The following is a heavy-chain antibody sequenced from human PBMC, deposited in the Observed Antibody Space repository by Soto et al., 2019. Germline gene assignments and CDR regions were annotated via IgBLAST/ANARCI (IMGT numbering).Heavy chain of an antibody. D-gene: IGHD3-22*01. CDR1: GGSFSGYY. CDR2: INHSGST. CDR3: ARNMVIAYYYYYGMDV. Sequence: QVQLQQWGAGLLKPSETLSLTCAVYGGSFSGYYWSWIRQPPGKGLEWIGEINHSGSTNYNPSLKSRVTISVDTSKNQFSLKLSTVTAADTAGYYCARNMVIAYYYYYGMDVWGQGTTVTVSS. J-gene: IGHJ6*02. V-gene: IGHV4-34*01.